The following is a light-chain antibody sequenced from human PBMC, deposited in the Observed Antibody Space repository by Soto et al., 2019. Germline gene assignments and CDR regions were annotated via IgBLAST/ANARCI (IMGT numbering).Light chain of an antibody. V-gene: IGLV2-23*01. Sequence: QSALTQPAPVSGSPGQSITISCTGTSSDVGSYNLVSWYQQHPGKAPKLMIYEGSKRPSGVSNRFSGSKSGNTASLTISGLQAEDEADYYCCSYAGSSTPAVFGGGTQLTVL. J-gene: IGLJ7*01. CDR3: CSYAGSSTPAV. CDR1: SSDVGSYNL. CDR2: EGS.